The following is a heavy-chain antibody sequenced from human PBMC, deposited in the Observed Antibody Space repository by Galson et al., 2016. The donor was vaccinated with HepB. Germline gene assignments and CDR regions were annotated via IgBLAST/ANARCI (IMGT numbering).Heavy chain of an antibody. J-gene: IGHJ4*02. Sequence: SLRLSCAVSGFILSEHYVDWVRQAPGKGLEWVGRTKNKAQSYTTEYAASVKGRFTISRDDSKNSVFLQMDSLRTEDTAVYFCGRWRSWSPDSWGQGTLVTVSS. CDR1: GFILSEHY. D-gene: IGHD3-16*01. V-gene: IGHV3-72*01. CDR2: TKNKAQSYTT. CDR3: GRWRSWSPDS.